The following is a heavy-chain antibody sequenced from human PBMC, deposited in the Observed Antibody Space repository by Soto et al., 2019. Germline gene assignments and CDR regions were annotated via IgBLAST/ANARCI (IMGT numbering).Heavy chain of an antibody. V-gene: IGHV3-74*01. CDR1: GFTFSSYW. Sequence: GGSLRLSCAASGFTFSSYWMHWVRQAPGKGLVWVSRINSDGSSTSYADSVKGRFTISRDNAKNTLYLQMNSLRAEDTAVYYCARTFYDFWSGYYWGYYYGMDVWGQGNTVTVSS. CDR2: INSDGSST. CDR3: ARTFYDFWSGYYWGYYYGMDV. D-gene: IGHD3-3*01. J-gene: IGHJ6*02.